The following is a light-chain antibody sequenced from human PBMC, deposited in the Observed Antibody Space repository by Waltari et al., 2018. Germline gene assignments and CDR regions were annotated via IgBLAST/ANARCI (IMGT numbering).Light chain of an antibody. CDR1: RNDVGGYNL. CDR2: GVN. V-gene: IGLV2-23*02. Sequence: QSALTQPASVSGSPGQSITISCSGTRNDVGGYNLVSWYQQHPFKAPKLIIYGVNKRPSGVSDRFSASKSGNAASLTISGLQAEDEADYYCCSYGGSTDYILFGGGTKVTVL. CDR3: CSYGGSTDYIL. J-gene: IGLJ2*01.